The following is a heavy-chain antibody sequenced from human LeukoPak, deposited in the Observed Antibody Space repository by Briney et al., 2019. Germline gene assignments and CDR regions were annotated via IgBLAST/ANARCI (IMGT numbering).Heavy chain of an antibody. CDR1: GYSFSSHG. CDR2: IWYDGSQK. CDR3: ARLYGSKSGYFDY. Sequence: GGSLRLSCAASGYSFSSHGMHWVRQAPGKGLEWVAAIWYDGSQKYYADSVKGRFTISRDNLENTGDLQMNSLRAEDTAVYYCARLYGSKSGYFDYWGPGTLVTVSS. V-gene: IGHV3-33*01. D-gene: IGHD4-23*01. J-gene: IGHJ4*02.